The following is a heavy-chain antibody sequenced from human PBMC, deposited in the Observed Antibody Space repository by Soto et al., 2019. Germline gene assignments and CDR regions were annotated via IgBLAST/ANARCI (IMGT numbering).Heavy chain of an antibody. CDR2: IYYSGST. CDR1: GGSISSSSYY. J-gene: IGHJ5*02. Sequence: SETLSLTCTVSGGSISSSSYYWGWIRQPPGKGLEWIGSIYYSGSTYYNPSLKSRVTISVDTSKNQFSLKLSSVTAADTAVYYCARYWYSSSWYVLGWFDPWGQGTLVTV. CDR3: ARYWYSSSWYVLGWFDP. D-gene: IGHD6-13*01. V-gene: IGHV4-39*01.